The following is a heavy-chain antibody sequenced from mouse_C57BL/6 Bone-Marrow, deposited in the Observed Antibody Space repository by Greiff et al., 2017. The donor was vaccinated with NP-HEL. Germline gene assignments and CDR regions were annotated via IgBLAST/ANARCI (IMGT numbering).Heavy chain of an antibody. Sequence: EVKLVESGGGLVKPGGSLKLSCAASGFTFSDYGMHWVRQAPEKGLEWVAYISSGSSTIYYADKVKGRFTISRDNAKNTLFLQMTSLRSEDTAMYYCARKSNYVGAMDYWGQGTSVTVSS. D-gene: IGHD2-5*01. J-gene: IGHJ4*01. CDR1: GFTFSDYG. CDR3: ARKSNYVGAMDY. CDR2: ISSGSSTI. V-gene: IGHV5-17*01.